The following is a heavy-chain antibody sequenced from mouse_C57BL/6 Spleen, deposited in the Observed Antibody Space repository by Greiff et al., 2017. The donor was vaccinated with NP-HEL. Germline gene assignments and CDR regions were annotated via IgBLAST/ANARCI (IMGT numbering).Heavy chain of an antibody. CDR1: GYTFTSYW. CDR3: AISGGNYVDAMDY. V-gene: IGHV1-64*01. CDR2: IHPNSGST. Sequence: QVQLQQPGAELVKPGASVKLSCKASGYTFTSYWMHWVKQRPGQGLEWIGMIHPNSGSTNYNEKFKSKATLTVDKSSSTAYMQLSSLTAEDSAVYYCAISGGNYVDAMDYWGQGTSVTVSS. D-gene: IGHD2-1*01. J-gene: IGHJ4*01.